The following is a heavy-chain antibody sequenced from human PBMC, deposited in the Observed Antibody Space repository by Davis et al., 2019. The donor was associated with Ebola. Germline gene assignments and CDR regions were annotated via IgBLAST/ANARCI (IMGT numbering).Heavy chain of an antibody. CDR2: IYPGDSDT. J-gene: IGHJ6*02. Sequence: KVSCKGSGYSFTSYWIGWVRQMPGKGLEWMGIIYPGDSDTRYSPSFQGQVTISADKSISTAYLQWSSLKASDTAMYYCARQYGGSGSYSHYGMDVWGQGTTVTVSS. V-gene: IGHV5-51*01. CDR3: ARQYGGSGSYSHYGMDV. CDR1: GYSFTSYW. D-gene: IGHD3-10*01.